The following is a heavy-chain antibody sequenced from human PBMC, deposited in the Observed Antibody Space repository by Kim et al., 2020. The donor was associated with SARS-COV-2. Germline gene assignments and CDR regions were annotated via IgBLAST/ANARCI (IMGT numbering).Heavy chain of an antibody. Sequence: SETLSLTCAVSGGSISSSNWWSWVRQPPGKGLEWIGEIYHSGSTNYNPSLKSRVTISVDKSKNQFSLKLSSVTAADTAVYYCARDASSGWDKYYFDYWGQGTLVTVSS. V-gene: IGHV4-4*02. CDR1: GGSISSSNW. D-gene: IGHD6-19*01. CDR3: ARDASSGWDKYYFDY. CDR2: IYHSGST. J-gene: IGHJ4*02.